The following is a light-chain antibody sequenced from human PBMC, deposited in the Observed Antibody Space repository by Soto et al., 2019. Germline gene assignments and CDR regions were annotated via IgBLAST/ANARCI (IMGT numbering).Light chain of an antibody. J-gene: IGKJ2*01. CDR3: QQYGSSPPEYT. CDR1: QSVSSSY. CDR2: GAS. V-gene: IGKV3-20*01. Sequence: EIVLTQSPGTLSLSPGERATLSCRASQSVSSSYLAWYQQKPGQAPRLLIYGASSRATGIPDRFSGSGSGTDFNFTISRLEREDFAVDYCQQYGSSPPEYTFGQGTKLEIK.